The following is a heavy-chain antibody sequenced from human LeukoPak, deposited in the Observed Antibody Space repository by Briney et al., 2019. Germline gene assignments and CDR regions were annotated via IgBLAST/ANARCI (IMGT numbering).Heavy chain of an antibody. D-gene: IGHD6-19*01. CDR2: IYYSGST. CDR3: ARGLARGWYSY. V-gene: IGHV4-61*01. Sequence: SETLSLTCTVSGGSVSSGSYYWSWIRQPPGKGLEWIGYIYYSGSTNYNPSLKSRVTISVDTSKNQFSLKLSSVTAADTAVYYCARGLARGWYSYWGQGALVTVSS. CDR1: GGSVSSGSYY. J-gene: IGHJ4*02.